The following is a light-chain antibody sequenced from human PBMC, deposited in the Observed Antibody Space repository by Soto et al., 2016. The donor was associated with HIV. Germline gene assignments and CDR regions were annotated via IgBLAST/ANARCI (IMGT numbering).Light chain of an antibody. Sequence: IQMTQPPSTLSASIGDRVTITCRASQNINVWVAWYQQRPGKAPKFLMYQASILEKGVPSRFSGGGSGTEFTLTINSLLPDDFATYYCQQYSVFPITFGQGTRL. CDR3: QQYSVFPIT. CDR2: QAS. V-gene: IGKV1-5*01. J-gene: IGKJ5*01. CDR1: QNINVW.